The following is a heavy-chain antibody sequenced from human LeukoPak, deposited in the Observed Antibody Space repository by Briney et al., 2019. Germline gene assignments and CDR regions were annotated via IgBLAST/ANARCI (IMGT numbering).Heavy chain of an antibody. J-gene: IGHJ4*02. V-gene: IGHV3-74*01. Sequence: SWGSLRLSCAASGFTFSSYWMHWVRQAPGKGLVWVSRINSDGSSTSYADSVKGRFTISRDNAKNTLYPQMNSLRAEDTAVYYCARVRALTYYYDSSGYYFDYWGQGTLVTVSS. D-gene: IGHD3-22*01. CDR3: ARVRALTYYYDSSGYYFDY. CDR1: GFTFSSYW. CDR2: INSDGSST.